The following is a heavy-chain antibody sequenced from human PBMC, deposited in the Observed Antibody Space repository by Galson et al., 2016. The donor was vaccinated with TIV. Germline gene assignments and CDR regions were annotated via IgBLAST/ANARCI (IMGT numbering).Heavy chain of an antibody. Sequence: SLRLSCAASGFTLSDYGMNWVRQSPGKGLEWVSALTSSSKFIYYADSVKGRFSISRDNAKNSVYLQMDSLSVEDTAVYYCARGFYRLGYVGVYWGQGALVTVSS. D-gene: IGHD3-16*01. CDR3: ARGFYRLGYVGVY. CDR2: LTSSSKFI. J-gene: IGHJ4*02. CDR1: GFTLSDYG. V-gene: IGHV3-21*01.